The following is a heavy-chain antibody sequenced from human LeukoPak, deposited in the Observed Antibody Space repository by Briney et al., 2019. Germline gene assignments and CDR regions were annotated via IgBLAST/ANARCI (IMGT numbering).Heavy chain of an antibody. Sequence: GGSLRLSCAASGFTFQNYAMSWVRQAPGKGLEWASSISGSGPSTDYADSVKGRFTISRDKSKNTLYLQMNSLRVEDTAVYYCARLPTFYYDSSHYHYDYWGQGTLLTVSS. CDR2: ISGSGPST. J-gene: IGHJ4*02. V-gene: IGHV3-23*01. CDR1: GFTFQNYA. D-gene: IGHD3-22*01. CDR3: ARLPTFYYDSSHYHYDY.